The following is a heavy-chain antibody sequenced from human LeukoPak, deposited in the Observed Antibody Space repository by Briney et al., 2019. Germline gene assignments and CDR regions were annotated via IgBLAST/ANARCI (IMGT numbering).Heavy chain of an antibody. V-gene: IGHV4-59*08. CDR3: ARHSPGASSSWDYYGIDV. D-gene: IGHD2-2*01. J-gene: IGHJ6*02. CDR2: IYYSGST. CDR1: GDSISNYY. Sequence: SETLSLTCTVSGDSISNYYWSWIRQPPGKGLEWFGYIYYSGSTNYNPSLKSRVTISVDTSKNQFSLKLSSVTAADTAVYYCARHSPGASSSWDYYGIDVWGHGTTVLVSS.